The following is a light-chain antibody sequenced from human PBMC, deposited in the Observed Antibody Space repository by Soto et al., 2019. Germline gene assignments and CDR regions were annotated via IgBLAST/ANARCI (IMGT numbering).Light chain of an antibody. V-gene: IGLV2-8*01. Sequence: QSALTQPPSASGSPGQSVTISCTGTSSDVGGYNYVSWYQQYPGRAPKLMIYEVTKRPSGVPDRFSGSKSGNTASLTVSGLQAEDEAYYSCSSYAASNNFSFVFGGWTKLTVL. CDR2: EVT. CDR1: SSDVGGYNY. J-gene: IGLJ3*02. CDR3: SSYAASNNFSFV.